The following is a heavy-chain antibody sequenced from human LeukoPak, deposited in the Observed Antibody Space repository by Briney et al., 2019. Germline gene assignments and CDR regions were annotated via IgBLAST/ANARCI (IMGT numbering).Heavy chain of an antibody. J-gene: IGHJ3*02. CDR1: GFTFSTYG. D-gene: IGHD6-13*01. CDR3: ARDRAAAVRRDVFDI. Sequence: GGSLRLSCAASGFTFSTYGMHWVRQAPGKGLEWVAFIRYDGSNKYYADSVKGRFTISRDNSKNTLFLQMNSLRAEDTAVYYCARDRAAAVRRDVFDIWGQGTMVTVSS. V-gene: IGHV3-30*02. CDR2: IRYDGSNK.